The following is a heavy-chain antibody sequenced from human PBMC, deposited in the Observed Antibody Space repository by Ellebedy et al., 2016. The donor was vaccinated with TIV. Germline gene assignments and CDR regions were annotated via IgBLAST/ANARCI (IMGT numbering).Heavy chain of an antibody. D-gene: IGHD1-26*01. CDR3: ARHGGGAYFAGIDY. J-gene: IGHJ4*02. CDR1: GGSFSGYF. CDR2: INRSGST. V-gene: IGHV4-34*01. Sequence: SETLSLXXAVYGGSFSGYFWSWIRQPPGKGLEWIGEINRSGSTNYSPSLKSRVTISVDTSKNHFSLKLSSVTAADTAVYYCARHGGGAYFAGIDYWGQGALVTVSS.